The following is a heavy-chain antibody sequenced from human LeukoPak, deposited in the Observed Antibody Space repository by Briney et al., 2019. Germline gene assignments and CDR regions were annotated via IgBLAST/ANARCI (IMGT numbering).Heavy chain of an antibody. J-gene: IGHJ4*02. D-gene: IGHD3-22*01. Sequence: SVTVSCKASGGTFSSYAISWVRQAPGQGLEWMGGIIPIFGTANYAQKFQGRVTITADESTSTAYMELSSLRSEDTAVYYCARGPQDYYDSSGYYYFDYWGQGTLVTVSS. V-gene: IGHV1-69*13. CDR2: IIPIFGTA. CDR1: GGTFSSYA. CDR3: ARGPQDYYDSSGYYYFDY.